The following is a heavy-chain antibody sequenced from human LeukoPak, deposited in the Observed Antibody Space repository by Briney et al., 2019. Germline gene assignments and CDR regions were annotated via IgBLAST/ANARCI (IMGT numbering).Heavy chain of an antibody. D-gene: IGHD5-18*01. Sequence: ASVKVSCKASGHTFTDDLINWVRQAPEKGREWVGHIHPEDGETKYAEKFQDRVPIIAHRSTDTAYMELNSLRSDVTAVYSGATDLGVDLAMADLYWGQGTLVTVSS. CDR1: GHTFTDDL. CDR3: ATDLGVDLAMADLY. CDR2: IHPEDGET. J-gene: IGHJ4*02. V-gene: IGHV1-69-2*01.